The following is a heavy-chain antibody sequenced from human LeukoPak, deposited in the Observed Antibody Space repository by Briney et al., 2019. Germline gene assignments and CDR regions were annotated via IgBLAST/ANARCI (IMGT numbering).Heavy chain of an antibody. D-gene: IGHD3-10*01. Sequence: GGSLRLSCAPSGFTFSSYGMHWVRQAPGKGLEWVAFIRYDGSNKYYADSVKGRFTISRDNSKNTLYLQMNRLRAEDTAVYYCAKDPIRTMVRGVPTAYWGQGTLVTVSS. J-gene: IGHJ4*02. CDR2: IRYDGSNK. CDR3: AKDPIRTMVRGVPTAY. CDR1: GFTFSSYG. V-gene: IGHV3-30*02.